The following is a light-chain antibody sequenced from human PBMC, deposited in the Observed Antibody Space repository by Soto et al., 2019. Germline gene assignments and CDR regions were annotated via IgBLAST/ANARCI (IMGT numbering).Light chain of an antibody. V-gene: IGKV3-15*01. Sequence: EIVMTQSPANLSVSPGERATLSCRASQSVSSNLAWYHQKPGQAPRLLIYGASTRATGIPARFSGSGSGTEFTLTISSLQSEDFAVYYCQQYNNWPGTFGGGTKVEIK. CDR2: GAS. J-gene: IGKJ4*01. CDR3: QQYNNWPGT. CDR1: QSVSSN.